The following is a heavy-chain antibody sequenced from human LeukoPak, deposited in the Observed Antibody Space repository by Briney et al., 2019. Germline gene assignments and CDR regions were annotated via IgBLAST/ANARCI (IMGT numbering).Heavy chain of an antibody. J-gene: IGHJ4*02. D-gene: IGHD4-17*01. Sequence: PGGSLRLSCAASGFTFSSCAMSWVRQAPGKGLVWVSRINPDASSTTYADSVKGRFTISRDNAKNTLYLQMNSLRAEDTAVYYCAKLVDYGDYLTPFDYWGQGTLVTVSS. CDR3: AKLVDYGDYLTPFDY. CDR2: INPDASST. V-gene: IGHV3-23*01. CDR1: GFTFSSCA.